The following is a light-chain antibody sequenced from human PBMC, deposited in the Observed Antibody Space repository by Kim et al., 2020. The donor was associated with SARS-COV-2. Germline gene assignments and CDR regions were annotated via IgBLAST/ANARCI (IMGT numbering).Light chain of an antibody. V-gene: IGKV2-28*01. CDR1: QSLLHSNGYTY. CDR3: MQALQTPYT. J-gene: IGKJ2*01. CDR2: LGS. Sequence: DIVMTQSPLSLPVTPGEPASISCRSSQSLLHSNGYTYLDWYLQKPGQSPQLLIYLGSNRASGVPDRFSGSGSGTDFTLIISRVEAEDVGVYYCMQALQTPYTFGQGTKLEI.